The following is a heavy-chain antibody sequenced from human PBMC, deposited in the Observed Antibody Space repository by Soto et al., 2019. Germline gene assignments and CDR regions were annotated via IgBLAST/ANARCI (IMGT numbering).Heavy chain of an antibody. D-gene: IGHD3-22*01. CDR2: IYYSGST. V-gene: IGHV4-39*01. CDR1: GGSISSSSYY. J-gene: IGHJ3*02. CDR3: ARQHDSSGYLYDAFDI. Sequence: QLQLQESGPGLVKPSETLSLTCTVSGGSISSSSYYWGWIRQPPGKGLEWIGSIYYSGSTYYNPSLKSRVTISVDTSKNQFSLKLSSVTAADTAVYYCARQHDSSGYLYDAFDIWGQGTMVTVSS.